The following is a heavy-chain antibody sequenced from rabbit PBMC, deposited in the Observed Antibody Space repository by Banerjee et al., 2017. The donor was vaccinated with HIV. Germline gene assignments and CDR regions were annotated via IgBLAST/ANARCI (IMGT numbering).Heavy chain of an antibody. CDR1: GLDFSSSYC. Sequence: QSLEESGGDLVKPGASLTLTCKASGLDFSSSYCICWVRQAPGKGLEWIACIYTGDGNTYYASWAKGRFTISKTSSTTVTLQMTSLTAADTATYFCARDPYYTYGYGGYPYGYYGMDLWGPGTLVTDS. CDR2: IYTGDGNT. V-gene: IGHV1S40*01. J-gene: IGHJ6*01. D-gene: IGHD6-1*01. CDR3: ARDPYYTYGYGGYPYGYYGMDL.